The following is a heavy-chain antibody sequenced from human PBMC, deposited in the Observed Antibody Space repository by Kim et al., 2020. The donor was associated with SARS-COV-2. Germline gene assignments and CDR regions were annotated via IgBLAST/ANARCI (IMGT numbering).Heavy chain of an antibody. J-gene: IGHJ6*02. V-gene: IGHV1-2*02. CDR1: GYTFTGYY. Sequence: ASVKVSCKASGYTFTGYYMHWVRQAPGQGLEWMGWINPNSGGTNYAQKFQGRVTMTRDTSISTAYMELSRLRSDDTAVYYCARDQNYDFWSGYLGMDVWGQGTTVTVSS. D-gene: IGHD3-3*01. CDR2: INPNSGGT. CDR3: ARDQNYDFWSGYLGMDV.